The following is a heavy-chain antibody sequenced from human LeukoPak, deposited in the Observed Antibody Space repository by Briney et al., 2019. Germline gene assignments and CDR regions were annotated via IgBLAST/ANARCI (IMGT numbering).Heavy chain of an antibody. CDR1: GFTFSSSW. J-gene: IGHJ4*02. CDR2: IKQDGSEK. Sequence: GGSLRLSSAASGFTFSSSWMSWVRQAPGKGLEWVANIKQDGSEKYYVDSVKGRFTISRDNAKNSLYLQMNSLRAEDTAVYFCARVVPPLYHFDYWGQGTLVTVSS. D-gene: IGHD2-2*02. V-gene: IGHV3-7*01. CDR3: ARVVPPLYHFDY.